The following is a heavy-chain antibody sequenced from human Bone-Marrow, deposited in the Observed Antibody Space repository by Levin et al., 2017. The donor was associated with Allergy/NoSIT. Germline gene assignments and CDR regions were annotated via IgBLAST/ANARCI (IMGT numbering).Heavy chain of an antibody. Sequence: PGGSLRLSCAASGFTFDDFAVHWVRQAPGKGLEWVSGITWNSGRIGYAESVKGRFTISRDNAKKSLYLQMNSLRTEDTAFYYCAKAYIRRLGDLSDGFDSWGQGTLVSVSS. D-gene: IGHD3-16*02. J-gene: IGHJ4*02. CDR3: AKAYIRRLGDLSDGFDS. CDR1: GFTFDDFA. CDR2: ITWNSGRI. V-gene: IGHV3-9*01.